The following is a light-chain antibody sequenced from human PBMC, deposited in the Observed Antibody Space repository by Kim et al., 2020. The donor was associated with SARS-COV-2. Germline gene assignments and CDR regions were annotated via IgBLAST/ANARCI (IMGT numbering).Light chain of an antibody. CDR2: EVS. Sequence: QSALTQPPSVSGSPGQSVTISYTGTSSDVGSYNRVSWYQQPPGTAPKLIIYEVSDRPSGVPHRFSGSKSGNTASLTISWLQTEDEADYYCSSYTSSSTLIFGGGTQLTVL. V-gene: IGLV2-18*02. J-gene: IGLJ2*01. CDR3: SSYTSSSTLI. CDR1: SSDVGSYNR.